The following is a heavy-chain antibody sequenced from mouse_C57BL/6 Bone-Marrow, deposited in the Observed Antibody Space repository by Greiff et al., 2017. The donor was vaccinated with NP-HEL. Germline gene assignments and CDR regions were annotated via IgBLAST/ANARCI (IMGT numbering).Heavy chain of an antibody. CDR3: AGDRFRYYYGSGRFAY. CDR1: GFPITSGYY. D-gene: IGHD1-1*01. V-gene: IGHV12-3*01. J-gene: IGHJ3*01. CDR2: ITHSGET. Sequence: VKLLESGPGLVKPSQSLFLTCSITGFPITSGYYWIWIRQSPGKPLEWMGYITHSGETFYNPSLQSPISITRETSKNQFFLQLNSVTTEDTAMYYCAGDRFRYYYGSGRFAYWGQGTLVTVSA.